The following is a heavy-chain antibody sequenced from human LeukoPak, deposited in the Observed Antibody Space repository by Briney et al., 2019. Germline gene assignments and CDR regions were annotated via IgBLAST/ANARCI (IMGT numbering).Heavy chain of an antibody. J-gene: IGHJ4*02. Sequence: PGGSLRPSCAGSGDSWMHWVRQVPGKGLVWVSRIKTDGSSTSYADSVKGRFTISNDNAENTLYLQMNSLRAEDTAVYYCARGDGVIMKYWGQGTLVTVSS. V-gene: IGHV3-74*01. CDR3: ARGDGVIMKY. D-gene: IGHD3-10*01. CDR1: GDSW. CDR2: IKTDGSST.